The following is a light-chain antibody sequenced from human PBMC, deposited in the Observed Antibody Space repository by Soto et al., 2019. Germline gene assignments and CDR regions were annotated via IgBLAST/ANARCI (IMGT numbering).Light chain of an antibody. CDR3: QQYGSSPPLT. J-gene: IGKJ4*01. Sequence: EVLLTHSPGTLSLSPLERATLSCRASQSVSSSYLAWYQQKPGQAPRLLIYGASSRATGIPDRFSGSGSGTAFTLTISRLEPEDFAVYYCQQYGSSPPLTFGGGTKVDIK. CDR2: GAS. CDR1: QSVSSSY. V-gene: IGKV3-20*01.